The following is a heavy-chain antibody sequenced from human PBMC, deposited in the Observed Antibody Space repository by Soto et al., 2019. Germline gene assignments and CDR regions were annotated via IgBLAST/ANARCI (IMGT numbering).Heavy chain of an antibody. CDR3: ARDGLGIWSIAASPGWAFDI. CDR1: GFTFSSYG. D-gene: IGHD6-6*01. CDR2: IWYDGSNE. V-gene: IGHV3-33*01. Sequence: QVQLVESGGGVVQPGRSLRLSCAASGFTFSSYGMHWVRQAPGKGLEWVAVIWYDGSNEYYADSVKGRFTISRDNSKNTLYLQMNSLRAEDTAVYYCARDGLGIWSIAASPGWAFDIWGQGTMVTVSS. J-gene: IGHJ3*02.